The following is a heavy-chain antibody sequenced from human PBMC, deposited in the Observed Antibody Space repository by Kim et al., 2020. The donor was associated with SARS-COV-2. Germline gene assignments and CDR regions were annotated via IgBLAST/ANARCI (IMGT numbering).Heavy chain of an antibody. CDR1: GGTFSSYA. CDR2: IIPIFGTA. D-gene: IGHD6-13*01. V-gene: IGHV1-69*13. CDR3: ARDLSSWYGAYYYYGMDV. Sequence: SVKVSCKASGGTFSSYAISWVRQAPGQGLEWMGGIIPIFGTANYAQKFQGRVTITADESTSTAYMELSSLRSEDTAVYYCARDLSSWYGAYYYYGMDVWGQGTTVTVSS. J-gene: IGHJ6*02.